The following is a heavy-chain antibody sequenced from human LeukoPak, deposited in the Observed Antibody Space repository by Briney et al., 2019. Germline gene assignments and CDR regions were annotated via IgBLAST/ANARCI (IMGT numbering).Heavy chain of an antibody. D-gene: IGHD3-22*01. V-gene: IGHV3-48*02. CDR1: GFTFSSYS. CDR2: ISSSSDTI. CDR3: ARDGHTYYDGLCYFDY. J-gene: IGHJ4*02. Sequence: PGGSLRLSCAASGFTFSSYSMHWVRQAPGKGLEWVSYISSSSDTIYYADSVKGRFTISRDNAKNSLYLQMNSLRDEDTAVYYCARDGHTYYDGLCYFDYWGQGTLVTVSS.